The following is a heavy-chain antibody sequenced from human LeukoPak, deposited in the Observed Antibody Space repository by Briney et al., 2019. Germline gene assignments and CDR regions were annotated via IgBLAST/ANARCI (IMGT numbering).Heavy chain of an antibody. Sequence: GGSLRLSCEGSAFIFSGHWMNWVRQTPGKGLEWVASIKEDGSVRQYVDSVKGRFSISRDNTKGSLFLQLNSLRAEDTAVYYCARVVPAAMGFDYWGQGTLVTVSS. CDR1: AFIFSGHW. V-gene: IGHV3-7*03. D-gene: IGHD2-2*01. CDR3: ARVVPAAMGFDY. J-gene: IGHJ4*02. CDR2: IKEDGSVR.